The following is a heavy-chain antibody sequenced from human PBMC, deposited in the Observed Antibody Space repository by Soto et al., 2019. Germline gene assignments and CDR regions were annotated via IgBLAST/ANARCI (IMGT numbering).Heavy chain of an antibody. CDR2: IDWDDDK. D-gene: IGHD4-4*01. V-gene: IGHV2-70*01. CDR3: ARVSHDYSNPRYYYGMDV. CDR1: GFSLSTSGMC. J-gene: IGHJ6*02. Sequence: VSGPTLVNPTQTLTLTCIFSGFSLSTSGMCVSWIRQPPGKALEWLALIDWDDDKYYSTSLKTRLTISKDTSKNQVVLTMTNMDPVDTATYYCARVSHDYSNPRYYYGMDVWGQGTTVTVSS.